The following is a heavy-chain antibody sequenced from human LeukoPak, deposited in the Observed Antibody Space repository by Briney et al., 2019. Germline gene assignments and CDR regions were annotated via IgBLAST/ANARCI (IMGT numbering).Heavy chain of an antibody. V-gene: IGHV4-39*01. Sequence: SETLSLTCTVSGGSISSSSYYWLWIRQPPGKGLEWIGCVYYSGSTYYNPSLKSRVTISADTSKSQFSLKLSSVSAANTAVYDCASQGDTSGYYRGIDAWGQGTLVTVSS. D-gene: IGHD3-22*01. J-gene: IGHJ5*02. CDR3: ASQGDTSGYYRGIDA. CDR1: GGSISSSSYY. CDR2: VYYSGST.